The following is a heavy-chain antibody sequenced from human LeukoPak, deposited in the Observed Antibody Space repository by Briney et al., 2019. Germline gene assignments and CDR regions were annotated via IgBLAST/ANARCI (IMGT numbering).Heavy chain of an antibody. CDR1: GGSISSSSYY. V-gene: IGHV4-39*01. D-gene: IGHD3-3*01. Sequence: SETLSLTCTVSGGSISSSSYYWGWIRQPPGKGLEWIGTIYYSGSTYYNPSLKSRVTISVDTSKNQFSLKLSSVTAADTAVYYCARHPLRHNPNPGDNWFDPWGQGTLVTVSS. J-gene: IGHJ5*02. CDR3: ARHPLRHNPNPGDNWFDP. CDR2: IYYSGST.